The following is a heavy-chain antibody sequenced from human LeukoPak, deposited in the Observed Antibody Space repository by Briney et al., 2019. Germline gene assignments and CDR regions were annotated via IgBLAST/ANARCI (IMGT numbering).Heavy chain of an antibody. D-gene: IGHD4-17*01. V-gene: IGHV3-23*01. CDR1: GFTFSRSA. Sequence: SGGSLRLSCVASGFTFSRSAMTWVRQAPGKGLDWVSHISASGATTYYADSVKGRFTISRDNSKNTLYLQMSSLRAEDTAVYYCVKSDRPDYADFGLGSWGQGTLVTVSS. CDR2: ISASGATT. CDR3: VKSDRPDYADFGLGS. J-gene: IGHJ5*02.